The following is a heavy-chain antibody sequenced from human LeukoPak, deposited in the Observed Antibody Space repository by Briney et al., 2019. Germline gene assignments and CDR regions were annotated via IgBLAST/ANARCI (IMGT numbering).Heavy chain of an antibody. Sequence: SETLSLTCTVSGGSISSYYWSWIRQPPGKGLEWIGYVYYSGSTKYNPSLKSRVTISVDTSKNQFSLKLTSVTAADTAVYYCARSVGSGSYFDYWGQGNLVTVSS. J-gene: IGHJ4*02. D-gene: IGHD3-10*01. CDR2: VYYSGST. CDR1: GGSISSYY. CDR3: ARSVGSGSYFDY. V-gene: IGHV4-59*01.